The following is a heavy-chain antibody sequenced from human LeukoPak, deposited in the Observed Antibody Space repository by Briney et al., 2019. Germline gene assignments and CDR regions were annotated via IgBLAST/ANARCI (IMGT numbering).Heavy chain of an antibody. CDR3: ARANYYDSSGYYFDY. J-gene: IGHJ4*02. D-gene: IGHD3-22*01. Sequence: PSETLSLTCTVSGGSVSSHDWTWIRQSPEKGLEWMGYILHSGNTNYNPSLKSRVSMSPETSKNQIALSLSAVTAADTAVYYCARANYYDSSGYYFDYWGQGTLVTVSS. CDR1: GGSVSSHD. V-gene: IGHV4-59*02. CDR2: ILHSGNT.